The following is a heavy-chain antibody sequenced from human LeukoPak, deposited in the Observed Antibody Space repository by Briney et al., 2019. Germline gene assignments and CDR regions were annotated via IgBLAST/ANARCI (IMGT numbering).Heavy chain of an antibody. J-gene: IGHJ6*02. Sequence: SETLSPTCTVSGGSISSYYWSWIRQPPGKGLEWIGYIYYSGSTNYNPSLRSRVTISVDTSKNQFSLKLSSVTAADTAVYYCARWDYDYVWGSPSLNHYYGMDVWGQGTTVTVSS. CDR1: GGSISSYY. CDR3: ARWDYDYVWGSPSLNHYYGMDV. D-gene: IGHD3-16*01. CDR2: IYYSGST. V-gene: IGHV4-59*08.